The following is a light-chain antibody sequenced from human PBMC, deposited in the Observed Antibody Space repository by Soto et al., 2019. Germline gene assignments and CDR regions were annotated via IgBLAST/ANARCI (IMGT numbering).Light chain of an antibody. CDR2: ATD. Sequence: DIQMTQSPSSLSASLGDRVTITCRASQTITNYLNWYQQQSGKAPKLLIYATDTLQSGVPSRFSGSGYGTEFTLTISSLQSEDFATYYCLQIDSYPRTFGQGTKVDIK. V-gene: IGKV1-39*01. CDR3: LQIDSYPRT. CDR1: QTITNY. J-gene: IGKJ1*01.